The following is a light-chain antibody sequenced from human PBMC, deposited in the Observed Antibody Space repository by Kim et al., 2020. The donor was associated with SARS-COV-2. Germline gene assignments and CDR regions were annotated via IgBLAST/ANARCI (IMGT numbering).Light chain of an antibody. J-gene: IGKJ4*01. CDR3: QQYGSSTGLT. Sequence: ELVLTQSPGTLSLSPGERATLSCRASQSVSSSYLAWYQQKPGQARRLLIYGASSRATGIPDRFSGSGSGTDFTLTISRLEPEEFAVYYCQQYGSSTGLTFGGGTKVGIK. CDR2: GAS. CDR1: QSVSSSY. V-gene: IGKV3-20*01.